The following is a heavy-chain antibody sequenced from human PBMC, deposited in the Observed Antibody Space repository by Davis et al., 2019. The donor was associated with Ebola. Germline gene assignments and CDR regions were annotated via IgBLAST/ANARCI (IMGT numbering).Heavy chain of an antibody. CDR2: IRAGGGTT. J-gene: IGHJ6*02. V-gene: IGHV3-11*04. CDR1: GFTFSDYY. D-gene: IGHD2-8*01. Sequence: GESLKISCAASGFTFSDYYMSWIRQAPGKGLEWVSGIRAGGGTTYYADSVKGRFTISRDNSKNTLYLQVNSLRAEDTAVYYCARERDIVLMVYAKNYYYYGMDVWGQGTTVTVSS. CDR3: ARERDIVLMVYAKNYYYYGMDV.